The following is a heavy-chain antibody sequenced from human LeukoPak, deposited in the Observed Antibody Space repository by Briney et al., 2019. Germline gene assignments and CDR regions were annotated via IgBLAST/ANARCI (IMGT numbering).Heavy chain of an antibody. CDR2: VSSSGSS. CDR1: GGSISNYY. Sequence: PSDTLSLTCTVSGGSISNYYWAWIRQPVGRELEWIGRVSSSGSSNYNPSLESRVTISVDTSKNQFSLKLSSVTAADTAVYYCARGMGHNIVVVPAAMNGAFDIWGQGTLVTVSS. J-gene: IGHJ3*02. CDR3: ARGMGHNIVVVPAAMNGAFDI. D-gene: IGHD2-2*01. V-gene: IGHV4-4*07.